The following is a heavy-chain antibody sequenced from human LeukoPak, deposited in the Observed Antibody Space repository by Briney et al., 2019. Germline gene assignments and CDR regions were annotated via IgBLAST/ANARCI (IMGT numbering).Heavy chain of an antibody. CDR1: GFTFSTYT. J-gene: IGHJ6*03. D-gene: IGHD6-13*01. V-gene: IGHV3-21*01. Sequence: GGSLRLSCAASGFTFSTYTMIWVRQAPGKGLEWVSSISTSSSDIYYGDSLKGRFTISRDNAKNSVFLQMNSLRAADTAVYYCARAGYSSSLFDYYFYMDVWGKGTTVTVSS. CDR3: ARAGYSSSLFDYYFYMDV. CDR2: ISTSSSDI.